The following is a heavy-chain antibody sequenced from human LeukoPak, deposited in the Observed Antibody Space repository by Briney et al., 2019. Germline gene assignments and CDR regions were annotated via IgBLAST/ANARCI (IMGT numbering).Heavy chain of an antibody. Sequence: PSETLSLTCTVPGGSISSGDYYWSWIRQPPGKGLEWIGYIYYSGSTYYNPSLKSRVTISVDTSKNQFSLKLSSVTAADTAVYYCARRVATITNDYGDYESLSAYYFDYWGQGTLVTVSS. V-gene: IGHV4-30-4*01. D-gene: IGHD4-17*01. CDR1: GGSISSGDYY. CDR2: IYYSGST. CDR3: ARRVATITNDYGDYESLSAYYFDY. J-gene: IGHJ4*02.